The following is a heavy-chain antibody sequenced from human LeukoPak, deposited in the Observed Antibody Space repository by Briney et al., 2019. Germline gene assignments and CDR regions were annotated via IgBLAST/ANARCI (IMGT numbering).Heavy chain of an antibody. CDR2: IRGSGGRT. D-gene: IGHD2-15*01. Sequence: TGGSLRLSCVASGFTFNSYNINWVRQAPGKGLEWVATIRGSGGRTFHADSVKGRFTISRDNSMNTLFLQMNSLRVDDTAVYYCARDLLPLGGTLVNWFDPWGQGTLVTVSS. J-gene: IGHJ5*02. V-gene: IGHV3-23*01. CDR1: GFTFNSYN. CDR3: ARDLLPLGGTLVNWFDP.